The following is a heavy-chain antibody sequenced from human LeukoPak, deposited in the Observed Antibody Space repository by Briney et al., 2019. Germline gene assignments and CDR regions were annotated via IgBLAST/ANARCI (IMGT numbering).Heavy chain of an antibody. J-gene: IGHJ4*02. CDR1: GFTFSNYW. V-gene: IGHV3-7*01. CDR3: ARVRQRGDRYFDY. D-gene: IGHD1-1*01. CDR2: IIQDGSEK. Sequence: GGSLRLSCAASGFTFSNYWMTWVRQAPGKGLEWVANIIQDGSEKYYVDSVKGRFTISRDNAKNSLYLQMNSLRAEDTAVYYCARVRQRGDRYFDYWGQGTLVTVSS.